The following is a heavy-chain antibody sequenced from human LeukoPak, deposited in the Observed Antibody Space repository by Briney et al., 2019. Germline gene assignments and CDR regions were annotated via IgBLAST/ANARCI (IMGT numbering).Heavy chain of an antibody. CDR2: IYYSGST. CDR1: GGSISSYY. J-gene: IGHJ6*03. CDR3: ARSRDSGSYYLWPFYMDV. Sequence: PSETLSLTCTVSGGSISSYYWSWIRQPPGKGLEWIGYIYYSGSTNYNPSLKSRVTISVDTSKNQFSLKLSSVTAADTAVYYCARSRDSGSYYLWPFYMDVWGKGTTVTISS. D-gene: IGHD1-26*01. V-gene: IGHV4-59*01.